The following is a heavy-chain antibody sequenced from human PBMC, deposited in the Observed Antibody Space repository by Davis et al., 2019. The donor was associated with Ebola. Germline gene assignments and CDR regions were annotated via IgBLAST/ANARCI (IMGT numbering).Heavy chain of an antibody. Sequence: ASVKVSCKASGYSFTYYGISWVRQAPGQGLEWMGWISGNNGNTKYAQNLQGRVTMTKDTSTSTAYMELKSLRSDDTAVYYCARDGSGLREIIILYPYDYWGQGTQVTVSS. J-gene: IGHJ4*02. D-gene: IGHD3-10*01. CDR3: ARDGSGLREIIILYPYDY. CDR1: GYSFTYYG. V-gene: IGHV1-18*01. CDR2: ISGNNGNT.